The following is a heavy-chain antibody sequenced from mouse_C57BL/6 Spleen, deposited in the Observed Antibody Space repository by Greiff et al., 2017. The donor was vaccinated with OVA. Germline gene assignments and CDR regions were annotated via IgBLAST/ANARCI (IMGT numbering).Heavy chain of an antibody. CDR1: GYTFTSYW. Sequence: QVQLKQPGAELVRPGSSVKLSCKASGYTFTSYWMDWVKQRPGQGLEWIGNIYPSDSETHYNQKFKDKATLTVDKSSSTAYMQLSSLTSEDSAVYSCARSSYDGYLDYWGQGTTLTVSS. J-gene: IGHJ2*01. D-gene: IGHD2-3*01. V-gene: IGHV1-61*01. CDR2: IYPSDSET. CDR3: ARSSYDGYLDY.